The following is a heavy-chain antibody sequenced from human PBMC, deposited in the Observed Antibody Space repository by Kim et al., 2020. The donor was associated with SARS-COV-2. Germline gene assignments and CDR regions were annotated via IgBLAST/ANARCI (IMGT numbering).Heavy chain of an antibody. J-gene: IGHJ6*02. CDR2: ISSSSSYI. Sequence: GGSLRLSCAASGFTFSSYSMNWVRQAPGKGLEWVSSISSSSSYIYYADSVKGRFTISRDNAKNSLYLQMNSLRAEDTAVYYCARELDSSDPPYGMDVWGQGTTVTVSS. V-gene: IGHV3-21*01. D-gene: IGHD6-25*01. CDR3: ARELDSSDPPYGMDV. CDR1: GFTFSSYS.